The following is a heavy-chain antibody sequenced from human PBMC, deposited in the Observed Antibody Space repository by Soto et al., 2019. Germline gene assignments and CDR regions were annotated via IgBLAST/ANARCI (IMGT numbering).Heavy chain of an antibody. J-gene: IGHJ6*02. D-gene: IGHD2-15*01. CDR3: ASYPNCSGGSCYPYYYYGMDV. V-gene: IGHV1-2*02. CDR2: INPNSGGT. Sequence: ASVKVSCKASGYTFTGYYMHWVRQAPGQGLEWMGWINPNSGGTNYAQKFQGRVTMTRDTSISTAYMELSRLRSDDTAVCYCASYPNCSGGSCYPYYYYGMDVWGQGTTVT. CDR1: GYTFTGYY.